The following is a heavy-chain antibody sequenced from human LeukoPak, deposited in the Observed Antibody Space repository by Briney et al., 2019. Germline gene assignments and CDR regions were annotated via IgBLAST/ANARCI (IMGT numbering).Heavy chain of an antibody. J-gene: IGHJ4*02. CDR2: IKQEGSKK. Sequence: PGGSLRLSSAASGLSFSNYWMSWVRQAPGEGLEWVANIKQEGSKKEYVDSVMGRFTISRDNAKNSLYLQMNSLRAEDTAVYYCAREGHGGFDFWGQGILVTVSS. CDR3: AREGHGGFDF. V-gene: IGHV3-7*01. CDR1: GLSFSNYW.